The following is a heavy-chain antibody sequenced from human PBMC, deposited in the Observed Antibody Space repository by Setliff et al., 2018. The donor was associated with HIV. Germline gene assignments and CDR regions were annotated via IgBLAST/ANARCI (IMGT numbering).Heavy chain of an antibody. J-gene: IGHJ4*02. CDR2: MNPNNGNT. D-gene: IGHD3-3*01. V-gene: IGHV1-8*02. CDR1: GYTFTSYD. CDR3: ARGPGGYNLWSGYFLNY. Sequence: ASVKVSCKASGYTFTSYDINRVRQATGQGLEWMGWMNPNNGNTCYAQKFQGRVTMTRNTSISTAYMELSSLRSEDTAEYYCARGPGGYNLWSGYFLNYWGQGTLVT.